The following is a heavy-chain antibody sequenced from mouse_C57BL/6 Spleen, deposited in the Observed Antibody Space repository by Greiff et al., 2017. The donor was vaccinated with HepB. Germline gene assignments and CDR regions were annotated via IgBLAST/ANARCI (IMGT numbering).Heavy chain of an antibody. D-gene: IGHD2-3*01. J-gene: IGHJ4*01. CDR2: INPGSGGT. CDR1: GYAFTNYL. Sequence: QVHVKQSGAELVRPGTSVKVSCKASGYAFTNYLIEWVKQRPGQGLEWIGVINPGSGGTNYNEKFKGKATLTADKSSSTAYMQLSSLTSEDSAVYFCARRRYYDGYYAAMDYWGQGTSVTVSS. V-gene: IGHV1-54*01. CDR3: ARRRYYDGYYAAMDY.